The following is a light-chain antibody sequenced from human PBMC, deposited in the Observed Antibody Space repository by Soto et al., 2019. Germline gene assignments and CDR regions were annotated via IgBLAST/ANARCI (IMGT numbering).Light chain of an antibody. Sequence: QSGLTPPPSLSGSPGQSNTISCSGTSSDIGAYDLVSWYQQHPGRAPTLIIYEVSHRFSGLSYRFSGSKSGNTASLTISGLQAEDEGDYYCTPFAPGRIYVFGSGTKVTVL. CDR1: SSDIGAYDL. CDR3: TPFAPGRIYV. CDR2: EVS. J-gene: IGLJ1*01. V-gene: IGLV2-14*03.